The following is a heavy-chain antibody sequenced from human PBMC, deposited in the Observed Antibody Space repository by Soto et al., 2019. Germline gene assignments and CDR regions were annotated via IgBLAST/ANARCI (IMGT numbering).Heavy chain of an antibody. CDR1: GFSLSTSGVG. D-gene: IGHD6-13*01. Sequence: SGPTLVNPTQTLTLTCTFSGFSLSTSGVGVGWIRQPPGKALEWLALIYWDDDKRYSPSLKSRLTITKDTSKNQVVLTMTNMEPLDTETYYCARAPRIAAFDYWGQGTLVTVSS. CDR3: ARAPRIAAFDY. CDR2: IYWDDDK. J-gene: IGHJ4*02. V-gene: IGHV2-5*02.